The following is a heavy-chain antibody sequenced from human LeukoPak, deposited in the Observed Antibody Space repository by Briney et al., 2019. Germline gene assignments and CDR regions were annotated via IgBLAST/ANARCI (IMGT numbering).Heavy chain of an antibody. V-gene: IGHV3-7*03. Sequence: PGGSLRLSCAASGFTFSSYWMSWVRQAPGKGLEWVASIKQDESGKYYVDSVKGRFTISRDNAKNSLYLQMNSLRAEDTAVYYCARVGIPALFWSDYCPFDYWGQGTLVTVSS. CDR1: GFTFSSYW. D-gene: IGHD3-3*01. CDR3: ARVGIPALFWSDYCPFDY. J-gene: IGHJ4*02. CDR2: IKQDESGK.